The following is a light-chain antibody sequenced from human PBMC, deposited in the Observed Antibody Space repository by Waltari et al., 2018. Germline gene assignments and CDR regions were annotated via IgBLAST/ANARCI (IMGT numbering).Light chain of an antibody. J-gene: IGLJ3*02. Sequence: QSVLTQPPSASGTPGQGVTISCSASFSNTRVTYVHWYQHPPGTAPKLLIYRNTQRPSGVPDRFSGSKSGTSASLAISGLRSEDEADYYCTTYDDNLRRWVFGGGTKVTVL. CDR2: RNT. CDR1: FSNTRVTY. CDR3: TTYDDNLRRWV. V-gene: IGLV1-47*01.